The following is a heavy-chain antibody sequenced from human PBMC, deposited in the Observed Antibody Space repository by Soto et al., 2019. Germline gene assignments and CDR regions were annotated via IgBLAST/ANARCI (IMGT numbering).Heavy chain of an antibody. J-gene: IGHJ5*02. Sequence: QVQLQESGPGLVKPSETLSLTCTVSGGSISSYYWSWIRQPPGKGLEWIGYIYYSGSTNYNPSLKSRVTISVDTSKNQFSRKLSSVTAADTAVYYCARAEPYTWFDPWGQGTLVTVSS. CDR2: IYYSGST. V-gene: IGHV4-59*01. D-gene: IGHD2-2*02. CDR1: GGSISSYY. CDR3: ARAEPYTWFDP.